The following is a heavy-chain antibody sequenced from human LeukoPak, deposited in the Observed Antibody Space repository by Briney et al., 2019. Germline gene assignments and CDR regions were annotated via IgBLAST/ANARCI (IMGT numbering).Heavy chain of an antibody. D-gene: IGHD2-2*01. Sequence: PGGSLRLSCAASGFTFSSYWMTWVRQAPGKGLEWGANIKQDGSEKYYVDSVKGRFTISRDKAKNSLYLQMNSLRAEDTAVYDCARDRRCSSTSCYYLDYWGQGTLVTVSS. V-gene: IGHV3-7*04. CDR3: ARDRRCSSTSCYYLDY. J-gene: IGHJ4*02. CDR2: IKQDGSEK. CDR1: GFTFSSYW.